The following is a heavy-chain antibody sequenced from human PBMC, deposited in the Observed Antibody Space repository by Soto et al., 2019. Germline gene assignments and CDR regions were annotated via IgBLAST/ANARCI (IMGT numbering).Heavy chain of an antibody. Sequence: EVQLVESGGGLVQPGRSLRLSCAASGFSFDDYAMHWVRQAPGKGLEWVSGISWNGGSIGYADSVKGRFTISRDNAKYSLYLQMNSLRAEDTALYYCAKDHYGSAIYGMDVWGQGTTVTVSS. CDR3: AKDHYGSAIYGMDV. CDR2: ISWNGGSI. J-gene: IGHJ6*02. V-gene: IGHV3-9*01. CDR1: GFSFDDYA. D-gene: IGHD3-10*01.